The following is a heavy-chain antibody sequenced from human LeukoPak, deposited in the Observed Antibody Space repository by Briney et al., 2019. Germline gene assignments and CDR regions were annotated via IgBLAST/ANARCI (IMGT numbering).Heavy chain of an antibody. CDR3: ARTYDFGRGPPGDAFDN. J-gene: IGHJ3*02. CDR1: GFTFSNYW. V-gene: IGHV3-48*01. D-gene: IGHD3-3*01. Sequence: HPGGSLRLSCAASGFTFSNYWMSWVRQAPGKGPEWVSYIDARSGITYYADSVQGRFTISRDDARESVFLQMDGLRVDDTAVYYCARTYDFGRGPPGDAFDNWGPGTWVIVSA. CDR2: IDARSGIT.